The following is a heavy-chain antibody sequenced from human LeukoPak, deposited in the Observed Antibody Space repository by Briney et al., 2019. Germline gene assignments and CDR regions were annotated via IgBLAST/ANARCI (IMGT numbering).Heavy chain of an antibody. CDR3: AREGRYRYSGSYDY. J-gene: IGHJ4*02. Sequence: PGGSLRLSCAASGFTFSSYDMHWVRQATGKGLEWVSAIGTAGDTYYPGSVKGRFTISRENAKNSLYLQMNSLRAGDAAVYYCAREGRYRYSGSYDYWGQGTLVTVSS. V-gene: IGHV3-13*01. CDR2: IGTAGDT. D-gene: IGHD1-26*01. CDR1: GFTFSSYD.